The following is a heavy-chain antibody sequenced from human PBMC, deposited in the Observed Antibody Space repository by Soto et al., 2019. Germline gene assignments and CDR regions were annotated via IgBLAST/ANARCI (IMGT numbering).Heavy chain of an antibody. CDR2: IYHSGST. CDR1: GGSISSGGYS. D-gene: IGHD5-12*01. Sequence: SETLSLTCAVSGGSISSGGYSWSWIRQPPGKGLEWIGYIYHSGSTYYNPSLKSRVAISVDRSKNQFSLKLSSVTAADTAVYYCAGGPGVARNYWGQGTLVTVSS. J-gene: IGHJ4*02. V-gene: IGHV4-30-2*01. CDR3: AGGPGVARNY.